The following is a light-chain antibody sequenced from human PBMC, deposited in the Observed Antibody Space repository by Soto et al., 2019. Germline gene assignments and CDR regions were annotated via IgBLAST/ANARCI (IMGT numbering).Light chain of an antibody. J-gene: IGKJ2*01. CDR2: GTS. V-gene: IGKV3-20*01. CDR1: QSLFSGY. CDR3: QQYHTSPNT. Sequence: EIVLTQSPGTLSLSPGERATLSCRASQSLFSGYLAWYQQRPGQAPWLLFYGTSIRATGIPDRFSGSGSGTDFTLTITSLEPEDFAVYYCQQYHTSPNTFGQGTKLEIK.